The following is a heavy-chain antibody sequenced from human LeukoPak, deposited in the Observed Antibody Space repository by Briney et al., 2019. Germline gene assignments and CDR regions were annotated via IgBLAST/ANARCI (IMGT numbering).Heavy chain of an antibody. J-gene: IGHJ4*02. CDR2: IYYSGST. CDR3: ARQGRDYGDFDY. CDR1: GGSPSSYY. Sequence: SQTLSLTCTVSGGSPSSYYWSWIRQPPGAGLEGVGYIYYSGSTNYNPSLKSRVTISVDTSNNKFSLKLNSVTAADTAVYYCARQGRDYGDFDYWGQGSLVTVSS. V-gene: IGHV4-59*08. D-gene: IGHD4-17*01.